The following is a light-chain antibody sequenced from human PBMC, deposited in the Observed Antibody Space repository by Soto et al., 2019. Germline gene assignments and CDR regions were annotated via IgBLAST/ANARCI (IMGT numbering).Light chain of an antibody. J-gene: IGLJ2*01. CDR3: QSYDSSLSGYVV. CDR1: SSNIGAGYD. Sequence: QSVLTQPPSVSGAPGQRVTISCTGSSSNIGAGYDVHWYQQLPGTAPKLLIYGNSNRPSGGPDRFSGSKSVTSASLAITGLQAEDEADYYGQSYDSSLSGYVVFGGGTKLTVL. V-gene: IGLV1-40*01. CDR2: GNS.